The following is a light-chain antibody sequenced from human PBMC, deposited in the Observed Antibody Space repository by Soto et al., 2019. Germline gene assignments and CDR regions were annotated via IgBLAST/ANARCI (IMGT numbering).Light chain of an antibody. CDR3: SSFTSGRTPC. CDR2: EVT. V-gene: IGLV2-14*01. CDR1: SSDIGGYNY. J-gene: IGLJ1*01. Sequence: QSALTQPASVSGSPGQSITISCTGTSSDIGGYNYVSWYQHHPGKAPKLIIYEVTNRPSGVSHRFSGSKSGNTASLTISGLQAEDEADYYCSSFTSGRTPCFGSGTKVTVL.